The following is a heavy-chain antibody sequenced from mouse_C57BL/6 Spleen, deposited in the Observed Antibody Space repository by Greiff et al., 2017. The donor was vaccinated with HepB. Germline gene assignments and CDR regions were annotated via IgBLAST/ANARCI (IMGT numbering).Heavy chain of an antibody. CDR2: ISSGSSTI. V-gene: IGHV5-17*01. J-gene: IGHJ4*01. CDR3: ARPKKAYYSNYDAMDY. CDR1: GFTFSDYG. Sequence: EVKLMESGGGLVKPGGSLKLSCAASGFTFSDYGMHWVRQAPEKGLEWVAYISSGSSTIYYADTVKGRFTISRDNAKNTLFLQMTSLRSEDTAMYYCARPKKAYYSNYDAMDYWGQGTSVTVSS. D-gene: IGHD2-5*01.